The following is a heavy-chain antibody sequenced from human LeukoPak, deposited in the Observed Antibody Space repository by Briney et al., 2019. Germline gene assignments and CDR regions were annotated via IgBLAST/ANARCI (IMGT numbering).Heavy chain of an antibody. J-gene: IGHJ4*02. CDR3: ARETDFGVVTN. CDR1: GDSVSSNGAS. D-gene: IGHD3-3*01. Sequence: SQTLSLTCDISGDSVSSNGASRTWIRQSPSRGLEWLGRTYYRSKWYNDYAVSVKSRTSINSDTSKNQFSLQLNSVAPEDTAVYYCARETDFGVVTNWGQGTLVTVSS. CDR2: TYYRSKWYN. V-gene: IGHV6-1*01.